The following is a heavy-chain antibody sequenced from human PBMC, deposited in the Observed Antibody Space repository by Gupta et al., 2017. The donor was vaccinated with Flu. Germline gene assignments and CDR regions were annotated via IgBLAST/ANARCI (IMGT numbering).Heavy chain of an antibody. CDR2: ISYDGSNK. CDR3: ARDRGGVGYYGSGCYPFCDY. V-gene: IGHV3-30-3*01. J-gene: IGHJ4*02. Sequence: VRQAPGKGLEWVAVISYDGSNKYYADSVKGRFTISRDNSKNTLYLQMNSLIAEDTAVYYCARDRGGVGYYGSGCYPFCDYWGQGTVVPFSS. D-gene: IGHD3-10*01.